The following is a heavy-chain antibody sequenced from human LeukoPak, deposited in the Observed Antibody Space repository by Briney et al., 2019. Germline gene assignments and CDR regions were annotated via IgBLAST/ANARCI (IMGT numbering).Heavy chain of an antibody. CDR2: ISGSGDDT. CDR3: AKGASGSYHTPYDY. V-gene: IGHV3-23*01. D-gene: IGHD1-26*01. Sequence: GGSLRLSCAASGLTFHYYAMTWVRQTPGKGLEWVSGISGSGDDTYYADSVKGRFTISRDNSNSTLYLQMNSLRAEDTAVYYCAKGASGSYHTPYDYWGQGTLVTVSS. J-gene: IGHJ4*02. CDR1: GLTFHYYA.